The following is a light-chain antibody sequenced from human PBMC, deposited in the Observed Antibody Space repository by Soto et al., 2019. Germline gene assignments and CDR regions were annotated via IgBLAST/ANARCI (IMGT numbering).Light chain of an antibody. V-gene: IGKV3-11*02. CDR1: QSVSSY. CDR2: DAS. CDR3: QQYNNWPLT. J-gene: IGKJ4*01. Sequence: IVLAQSPANLSLSPGERATLSCRASQSVSSYLAWYQQKPGQAPRLLIYDASTRDTGIPARFSGSGSGRDFTLTISRLEPEDVAVYYCQQYNNWPLTFGEGTKVEIK.